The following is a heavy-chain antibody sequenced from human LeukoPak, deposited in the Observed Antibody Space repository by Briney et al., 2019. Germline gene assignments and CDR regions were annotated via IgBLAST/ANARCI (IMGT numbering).Heavy chain of an antibody. J-gene: IGHJ4*02. CDR3: ANSRGYSYEYFDY. Sequence: PGGSLRLSCAASGFTFSSYAMSWVRQAPGKGLKWVSAISGSGGSTYYADSVKGRFTISRDNSKNTLYLQMNSLRAEDTAVYYCANSRGYSYEYFDYWGQGTLVTVSS. V-gene: IGHV3-23*01. CDR1: GFTFSSYA. CDR2: ISGSGGST. D-gene: IGHD5-18*01.